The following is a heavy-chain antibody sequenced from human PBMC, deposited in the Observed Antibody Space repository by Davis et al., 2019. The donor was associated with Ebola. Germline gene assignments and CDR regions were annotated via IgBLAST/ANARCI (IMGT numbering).Heavy chain of an antibody. J-gene: IGHJ4*02. D-gene: IGHD1-26*01. Sequence: GESLKISCAASGFTFSSYGMHWVRQAPGKGLEWVAVISYDGSNKYYADSVKGRFTISRDNSKNTLYLQMNSLRAEDTAVYYCAKEGYSGSYPYWGQGTLVTVSS. V-gene: IGHV3-30*18. CDR3: AKEGYSGSYPY. CDR2: ISYDGSNK. CDR1: GFTFSSYG.